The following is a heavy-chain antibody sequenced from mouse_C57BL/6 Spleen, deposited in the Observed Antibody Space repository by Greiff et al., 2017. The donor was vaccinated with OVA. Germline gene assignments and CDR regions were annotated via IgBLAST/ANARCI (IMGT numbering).Heavy chain of an antibody. CDR1: GFNIKDDY. Sequence: EVQLQQSGAELVRPGASVKLSCTASGFNIKDDYMHWVKQRPEQGLEWIGWIDPENGDTEYASKFQGKATITADTSSNTAYLQLSSLTSEDTAVYYCTTGLLPSYAMDYWGQGTSVTVSS. CDR2: IDPENGDT. CDR3: TTGLLPSYAMDY. J-gene: IGHJ4*01. D-gene: IGHD2-3*01. V-gene: IGHV14-4*01.